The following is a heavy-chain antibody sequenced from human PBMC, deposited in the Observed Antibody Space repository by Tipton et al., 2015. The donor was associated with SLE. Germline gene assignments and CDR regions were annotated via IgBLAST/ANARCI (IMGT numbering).Heavy chain of an antibody. CDR1: GETISPYY. J-gene: IGHJ6*02. CDR2: IFYTGST. D-gene: IGHD3-16*01. CDR3: ARDSLNWGSYYHGMDV. Sequence: LRLSCTVSGETISPYYWSWIRQPPGKGLEWIGHIFYTGSTRYNPSLKSRVTISVDTSKSQIFLKMSSVTAADTAVYYCARDSLNWGSYYHGMDVWGQGTTVTVSS. V-gene: IGHV4-59*01.